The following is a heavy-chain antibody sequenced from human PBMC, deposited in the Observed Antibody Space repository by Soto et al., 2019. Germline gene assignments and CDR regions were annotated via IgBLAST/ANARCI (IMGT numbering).Heavy chain of an antibody. D-gene: IGHD3-3*02. CDR2: INHSGST. CDR3: ARGSPTLGTFDY. Sequence: SETLSLTCAVYGGSFSGYYWSWIRQPPGKGLEWIGEINHSGSTNYNPSLKSRVTISVDTSKNQFSLKLSSVTAADTAVHYCARGSPTLGTFDYWGQGTLVTVSS. CDR1: GGSFSGYY. J-gene: IGHJ4*02. V-gene: IGHV4-34*01.